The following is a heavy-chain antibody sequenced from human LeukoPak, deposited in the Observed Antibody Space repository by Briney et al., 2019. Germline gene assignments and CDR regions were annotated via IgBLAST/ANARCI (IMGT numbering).Heavy chain of an antibody. J-gene: IGHJ5*02. CDR3: ARDYHGENWFDP. V-gene: IGHV3-21*01. Sequence: GGSLRLSCAASGFTFSSYNMNWVRQAPGKGLEWVSSISSSSSYIYYADSVKGRFTISRDNAKNSLYLQMNSLRAEDTAVYYCARDYHGENWFDPWGQGTLVTVSS. CDR2: ISSSSSYI. D-gene: IGHD4-17*01. CDR1: GFTFSSYN.